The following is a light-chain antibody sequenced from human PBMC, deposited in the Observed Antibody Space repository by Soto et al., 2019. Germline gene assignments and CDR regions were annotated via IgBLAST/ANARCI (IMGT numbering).Light chain of an antibody. J-gene: IGKJ1*01. CDR3: QQCYSSPRT. CDR2: AAS. Sequence: DIQMTQSPSTLSASVGDRVTITCRASQSITTYVNWYQQKLGKAPTLLIYAASSLQSGVPSRFSGSGSGTDFTLTISSRQPEDFATYFCQQCYSSPRTFGQGTKVEI. CDR1: QSITTY. V-gene: IGKV1-39*01.